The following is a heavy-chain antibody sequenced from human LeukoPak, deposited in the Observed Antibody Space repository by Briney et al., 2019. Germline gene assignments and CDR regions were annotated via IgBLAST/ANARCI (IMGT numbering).Heavy chain of an antibody. V-gene: IGHV4-38-2*02. CDR1: GGSFSGYY. J-gene: IGHJ4*02. Sequence: SETLSLTCAVYGGSFSGYYWGWIRQPPGKGLEWIGSIYHSGSTYYNPSLKSRVTISVDTSKNQFSLKLSSVTAADTAVYYCARDPLIVVVPAAYYPIFDYWGQGTLVTVSS. D-gene: IGHD2-2*01. CDR2: IYHSGST. CDR3: ARDPLIVVVPAAYYPIFDY.